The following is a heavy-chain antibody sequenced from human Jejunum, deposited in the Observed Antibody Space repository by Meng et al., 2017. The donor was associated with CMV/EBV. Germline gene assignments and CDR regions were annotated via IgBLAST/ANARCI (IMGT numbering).Heavy chain of an antibody. Sequence: VSCQASGGTFGTYPVSWVRPAPGQMLEWMGRVIPILGITNYAQKFQDRITITADKSTGTAYMELSSLRSDDTAMYYCARDSSVTYWGQGTLVTVSS. J-gene: IGHJ4*02. CDR3: ARDSSVTY. CDR1: GGTFGTYP. V-gene: IGHV1-69*04. CDR2: VIPILGIT. D-gene: IGHD2-21*02.